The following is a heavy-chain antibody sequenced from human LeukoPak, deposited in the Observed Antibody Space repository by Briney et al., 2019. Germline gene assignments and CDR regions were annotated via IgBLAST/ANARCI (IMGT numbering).Heavy chain of an antibody. V-gene: IGHV3-23*01. CDR2: ISGSGGST. J-gene: IGHJ5*02. Sequence: GGSLRLSCAASGFTFSSYAMSWVRQAPGKGLEWVSAISGSGGSTYYADSVKGRFTISRDNSKNTLYLQMNSLRAEDTAVYYCAKGHSSGWLRDLNWFDPWGQGTLVTVSS. CDR1: GFTFSSYA. CDR3: AKGHSSGWLRDLNWFDP. D-gene: IGHD6-19*01.